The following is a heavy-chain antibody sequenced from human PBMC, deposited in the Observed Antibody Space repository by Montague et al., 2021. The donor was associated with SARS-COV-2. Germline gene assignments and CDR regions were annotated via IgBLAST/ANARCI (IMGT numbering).Heavy chain of an antibody. CDR1: GVSITNNIYY. V-gene: IGHV4-39*02. Sequence: SETLSLTCTVSGVSITNNIYYWAWIRQPPGKGLEWIGRIYNTGNTYYDPSLKSRVTISVVTSKNHFTLKLSSVIAAETAVYYCARLKRYFDSSGSPSAFDFWGQGKKVTGSP. D-gene: IGHD3-22*01. CDR3: ARLKRYFDSSGSPSAFDF. CDR2: IYNTGNT. J-gene: IGHJ3*01.